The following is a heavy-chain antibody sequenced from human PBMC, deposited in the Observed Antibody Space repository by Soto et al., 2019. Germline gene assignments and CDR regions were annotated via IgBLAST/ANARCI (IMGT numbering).Heavy chain of an antibody. CDR1: GGSISSGGYY. D-gene: IGHD3-22*01. CDR2: IYYSGST. V-gene: IGHV4-31*03. Sequence: QVQLQESGPGLVKPSQTLSLTCTVSGGSISSGGYYWSWIRQHPGKGLEWIGYIYYSGSTYYNPSLKRRGTISVDTTKNQFSLKLSSVTAADKAVYYCARVGFRRLLFAYWGQGTLVTVSS. CDR3: ARVGFRRLLFAY. J-gene: IGHJ4*02.